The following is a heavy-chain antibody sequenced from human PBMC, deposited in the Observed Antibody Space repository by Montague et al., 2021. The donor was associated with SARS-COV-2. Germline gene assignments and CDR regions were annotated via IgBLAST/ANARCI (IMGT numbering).Heavy chain of an antibody. J-gene: IGHJ6*02. D-gene: IGHD3-9*01. V-gene: IGHV4-39*01. Sequence: SETLSLTCTVSGGSISSSSYYWGWIRQPPGKGLEWIGSIYYSGSTYYNPSLKSRVTISVDTSKNQFSLKLSSVTAADTAMYYCARRDDSLIGYYYYGRDVWGQGTTVTVSS. CDR3: ARRDDSLIGYYYYGRDV. CDR2: IYYSGST. CDR1: GGSISSSSYY.